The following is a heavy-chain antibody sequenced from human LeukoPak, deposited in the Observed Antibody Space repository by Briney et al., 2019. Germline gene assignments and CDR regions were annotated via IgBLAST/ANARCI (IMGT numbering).Heavy chain of an antibody. J-gene: IGHJ3*02. CDR3: AKASTRSFTSGYYGDAFDI. CDR1: GFTFTNYW. CDR2: INGDVSNT. Sequence: GGSLRLSCAASGFTFTNYWMHWVRQAAGKGLVWVSRINGDVSNTTYADSVKGRFTISRDNAKNSLYLQMNSLRAEDMALYYCAKASTRSFTSGYYGDAFDIWGQGTMVSVSS. V-gene: IGHV3-74*03. D-gene: IGHD3-22*01.